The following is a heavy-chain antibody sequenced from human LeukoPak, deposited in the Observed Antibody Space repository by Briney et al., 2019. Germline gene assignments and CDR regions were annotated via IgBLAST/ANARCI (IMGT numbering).Heavy chain of an antibody. V-gene: IGHV3-53*01. CDR1: GLTVSSNY. CDR2: IYSGGST. Sequence: GGSLRLSCAASGLTVSSNYMSWVRQAPGKGLEWVSVIYSGGSTYYANSVKGRFTISRDNSKNTLYLQMNSLRAEDTAVYYCAKLPGRDADYWGKGTLVTVSS. CDR3: AKLPGRDADY. J-gene: IGHJ4*02.